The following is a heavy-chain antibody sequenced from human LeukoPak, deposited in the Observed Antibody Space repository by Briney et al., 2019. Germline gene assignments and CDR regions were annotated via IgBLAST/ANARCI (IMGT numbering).Heavy chain of an antibody. Sequence: GGSLRLSCAASGFTVSSYYMSWVRQAPGKGLEWVSVTHSGGSTYYADSVKGRFTISRDNSKNTLYLQMNSLRADDTAVYYCATKRGYSYGLDYWGREPWSPSPQ. CDR3: ATKRGYSYGLDY. CDR2: THSGGST. CDR1: GFTVSSYY. V-gene: IGHV3-53*01. D-gene: IGHD5-18*01. J-gene: IGHJ4*02.